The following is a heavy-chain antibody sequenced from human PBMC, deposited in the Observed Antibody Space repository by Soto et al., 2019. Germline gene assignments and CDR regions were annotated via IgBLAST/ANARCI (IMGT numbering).Heavy chain of an antibody. J-gene: IGHJ6*02. CDR1: GDSVSSNNAA. CDR2: TYYRSKWYN. Sequence: SPTLSLTCAISGDSVSSNNAAWNWIRQSPSRGLEWLGRTYYRSKWYNDYAVSVKSRITINPDTSKNQFSLQLNSVTPEDTAVYYCARGVAAPTWGNDYDMDVWGQGTTVTVSS. D-gene: IGHD6-19*01. CDR3: ARGVAAPTWGNDYDMDV. V-gene: IGHV6-1*01.